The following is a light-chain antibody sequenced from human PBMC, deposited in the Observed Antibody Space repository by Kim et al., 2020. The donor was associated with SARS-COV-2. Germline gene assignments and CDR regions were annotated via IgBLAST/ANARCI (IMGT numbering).Light chain of an antibody. CDR1: NIGSNT. V-gene: IGLV3-9*01. J-gene: IGLJ2*01. CDR3: QVWDSSSVV. CDR2: WDS. Sequence: SVALGQTAKITCGRNNIGSNTVHWYQQKPGQAPVLVIYWDSNRPSGIPERFSGSKSGNTATLTISRAQAGDEADYYCQVWDSSSVVFGGGTQLTVL.